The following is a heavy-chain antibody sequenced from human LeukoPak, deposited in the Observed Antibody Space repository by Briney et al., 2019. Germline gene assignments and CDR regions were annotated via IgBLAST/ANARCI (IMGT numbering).Heavy chain of an antibody. CDR3: ARVRPRGYSSSWYYFDY. Sequence: PGGSLRLSCEASGFTYTNSFNSWMSWVRQAPGKGLEWVANINQDGSEKYYVDSVKGRFTISRDNAKNSLYLQMNSLRAEDTAVYHCARVRPRGYSSSWYYFDYWGPGTLVTVSS. CDR2: INQDGSEK. V-gene: IGHV3-7*04. J-gene: IGHJ4*02. D-gene: IGHD6-13*01. CDR1: GFTYTNSFNSW.